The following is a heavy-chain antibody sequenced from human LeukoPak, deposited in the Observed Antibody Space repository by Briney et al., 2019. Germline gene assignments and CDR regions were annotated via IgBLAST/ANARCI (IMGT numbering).Heavy chain of an antibody. V-gene: IGHV1-46*01. Sequence: ASVKVSCKASGYIFTGYYIHWVRQAPGQGLEWMGKINLSGGSTTYAQKFQGRVTMTRDTSTSTVYMELSSLRSEDTAVYYCARDYVDDIPMIKDYWGQGTLVTVSS. CDR3: ARDYVDDIPMIKDY. J-gene: IGHJ4*02. D-gene: IGHD2-8*01. CDR2: INLSGGST. CDR1: GYIFTGYY.